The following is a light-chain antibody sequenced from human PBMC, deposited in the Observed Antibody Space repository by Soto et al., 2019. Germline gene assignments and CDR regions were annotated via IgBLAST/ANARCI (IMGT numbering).Light chain of an antibody. J-gene: IGKJ4*01. V-gene: IGKV3-15*01. CDR3: QQYNNWPLT. CDR2: YAS. CDR1: QSVNNN. Sequence: EMVMTQSPATLSVSPGERATLSCRASQSVNNNLAWYQQKPGQAPRLLISYASSRATGIPARFSGSGSGTEFTLTISSLQSEDFAVYYCQQYNNWPLTFGGGTKVEIK.